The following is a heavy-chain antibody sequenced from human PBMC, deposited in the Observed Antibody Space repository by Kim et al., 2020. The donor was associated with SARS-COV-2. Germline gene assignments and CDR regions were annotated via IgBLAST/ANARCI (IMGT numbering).Heavy chain of an antibody. CDR1: GDSISNSNYY. J-gene: IGHJ3*01. CDR2: IYYSGRT. CDR3: ARNPPSLGGFVV. Sequence: SETLSLTCTVSGDSISNSNYYWTWIRQPPGKGLEWIGNIYYSGRTYYNPTVMSPVTISVYTSKNQFSVSLVSVTAADTAVYFCARNPPSLGGFVVWGQG. D-gene: IGHD3-16*01. V-gene: IGHV4-39*01.